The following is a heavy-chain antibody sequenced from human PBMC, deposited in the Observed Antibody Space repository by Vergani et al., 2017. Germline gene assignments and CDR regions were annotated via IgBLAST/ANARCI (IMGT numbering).Heavy chain of an antibody. D-gene: IGHD4-17*01. Sequence: QVQLQESGPGLVKPSQTLSLTCTVSGGSISSGSYYWSWIRQPAGKGLEWIGEINHSGSTNYNPSLKSRVTISVDTSKNQFSLKLSSVTAADTAVYYCARDPLWHDYGDQFDYWGQGTLVTVSS. J-gene: IGHJ4*02. CDR3: ARDPLWHDYGDQFDY. V-gene: IGHV4-61*02. CDR1: GGSISSGSYY. CDR2: INHSGST.